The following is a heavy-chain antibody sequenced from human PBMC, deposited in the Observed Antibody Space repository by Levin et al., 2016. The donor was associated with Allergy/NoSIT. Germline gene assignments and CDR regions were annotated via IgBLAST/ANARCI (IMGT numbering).Heavy chain of an antibody. CDR3: ARAFWIFGVVISPGSYYGMDV. V-gene: IGHV1-46*01. D-gene: IGHD3-3*01. CDR1: GYTFTSYY. J-gene: IGHJ6*02. CDR2: INPSGGST. Sequence: ASVKVSCKASGYTFTSYYMHWVRQAPGQGLEWMGIINPSGGSTSYAQKFQGRVTMTRDTSTSTVYMELSSLRSEDTAVYYCARAFWIFGVVISPGSYYGMDVWGQGTTVTVSS.